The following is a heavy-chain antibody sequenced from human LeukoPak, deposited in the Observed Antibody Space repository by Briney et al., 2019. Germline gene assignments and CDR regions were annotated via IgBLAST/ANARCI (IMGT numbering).Heavy chain of an antibody. V-gene: IGHV3-21*01. Sequence: GGSLRLSCAASGFTFSSYSMNWVRQAPGRGLEWVSSISSGSSYIYYAGSVKGRFTVSRDNPENSLYLQMNSLRAEDTAVYYCAGDPTTPTAIWGQGTMVTVSS. D-gene: IGHD4-17*01. J-gene: IGHJ3*02. CDR3: AGDPTTPTAI. CDR1: GFTFSSYS. CDR2: ISSGSSYI.